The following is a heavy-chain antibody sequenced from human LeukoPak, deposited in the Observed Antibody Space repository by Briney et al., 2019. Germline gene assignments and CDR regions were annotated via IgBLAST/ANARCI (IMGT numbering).Heavy chain of an antibody. J-gene: IGHJ4*02. V-gene: IGHV4-4*07. Sequence: SETLSLTCTVSGGSISSYYWSWIRQPPGKGLEWIGRIYTSGSTNYNPSLKSRVTMSVDTSKNQFSLKLSSVTAADTAVYYCARGRSIVLYYFDYWGQGTLVTVSS. CDR1: GGSISSYY. CDR2: IYTSGST. CDR3: ARGRSIVLYYFDY. D-gene: IGHD1-26*01.